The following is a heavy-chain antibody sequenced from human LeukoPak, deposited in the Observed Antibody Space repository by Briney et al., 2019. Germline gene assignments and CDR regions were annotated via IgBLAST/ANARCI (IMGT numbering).Heavy chain of an antibody. CDR2: ISYDGSNK. CDR3: ARILWPPSNYYMDV. Sequence: GGSLRLSCAASGFTFSSYAMHWVRQAPGKGLEWVAVISYDGSNKYYADSVKGRFTISRDNSKNTLYLQMNSLRAEDTAVYYCARILWPPSNYYMDVWGKGTTVTISS. V-gene: IGHV3-30*04. D-gene: IGHD2/OR15-2a*01. J-gene: IGHJ6*03. CDR1: GFTFSSYA.